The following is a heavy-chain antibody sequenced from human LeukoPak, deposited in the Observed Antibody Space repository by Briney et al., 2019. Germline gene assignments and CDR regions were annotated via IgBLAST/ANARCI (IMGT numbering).Heavy chain of an antibody. CDR1: GFTFSSYE. J-gene: IGHJ6*03. D-gene: IGHD1-26*01. Sequence: GGSLRLSCAASGFTFSSYEMNWVRQAPGKGLEWVSYISSSGSTIYYADSVKGRFTISRDNAKNSLYLQMNSLRAEDTAVYYCARDPYSGSYGNYYYYFMDVWGQGTTVTISS. V-gene: IGHV3-48*03. CDR2: ISSSGSTI. CDR3: ARDPYSGSYGNYYYYFMDV.